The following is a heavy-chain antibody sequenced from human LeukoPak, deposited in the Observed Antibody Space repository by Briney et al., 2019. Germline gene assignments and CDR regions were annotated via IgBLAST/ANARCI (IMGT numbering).Heavy chain of an antibody. Sequence: SETLSLTCIVSGGSVSSGSYYWSWIRQPPGKGLEWIGYIYYSGSTNYNPSLKSRVTISVDTSKNQFSLKLSSVTAADTAVYYCARAGYSYGYAYWGQGTLVTVSS. V-gene: IGHV4-61*01. CDR1: GGSVSSGSYY. CDR2: IYYSGST. J-gene: IGHJ4*02. CDR3: ARAGYSYGYAY. D-gene: IGHD5-18*01.